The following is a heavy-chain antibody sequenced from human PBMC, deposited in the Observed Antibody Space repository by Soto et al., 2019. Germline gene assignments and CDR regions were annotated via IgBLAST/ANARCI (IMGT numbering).Heavy chain of an antibody. CDR3: ARDFFDSSDYTTNWFDP. CDR1: GDSISNSRFY. Sequence: ASETLSLTCSVSGDSISNSRFYWAWIRQPPGEGLEWIGSIYHTGNAYYNPSLKSRVTISVDTSKNQFSLKLTSVTAADAALYYCARDFFDSSDYTTNWFDPWGQ. V-gene: IGHV4-39*01. CDR2: IYHTGNA. D-gene: IGHD3-22*01. J-gene: IGHJ5*02.